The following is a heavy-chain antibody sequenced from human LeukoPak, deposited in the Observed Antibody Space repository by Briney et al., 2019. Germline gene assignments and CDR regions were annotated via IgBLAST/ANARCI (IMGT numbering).Heavy chain of an antibody. CDR3: ARDVIAVAGTSWFDP. Sequence: PGGSLRLSCAASGFTLSSYWMHWVRQAPGKGLVWVSRINSDGRSTTYADSVKGRFTISRDNAKNSLYLQMNSLRAEDTAVYYCARDVIAVAGTSWFDPWGQGTLVTVSS. CDR1: GFTLSSYW. V-gene: IGHV3-74*01. J-gene: IGHJ5*02. CDR2: INSDGRST. D-gene: IGHD6-19*01.